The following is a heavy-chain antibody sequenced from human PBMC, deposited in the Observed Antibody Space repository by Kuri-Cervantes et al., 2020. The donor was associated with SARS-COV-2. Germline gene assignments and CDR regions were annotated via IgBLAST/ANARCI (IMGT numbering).Heavy chain of an antibody. CDR1: GFTFSSYS. CDR2: ISSSSSTI. Sequence: GGSLRLSYAASGFTFSSYSMNWVRQAPGKGLEWVSYISSSSSTIYYADSVKGRFTISRDNAKNSLYLQMNSLRAEDTAVYYCARDRGAPPSFDYYYGMDVWGQGTTVTVSS. V-gene: IGHV3-48*04. D-gene: IGHD3-10*01. CDR3: ARDRGAPPSFDYYYGMDV. J-gene: IGHJ6*02.